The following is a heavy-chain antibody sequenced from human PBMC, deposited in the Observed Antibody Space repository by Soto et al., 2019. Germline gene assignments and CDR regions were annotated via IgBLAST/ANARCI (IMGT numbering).Heavy chain of an antibody. CDR1: GFTFSSYS. V-gene: IGHV3-21*01. CDR2: ISSSSSYI. CDR3: ARTGTSDVFDY. D-gene: IGHD1-1*01. Sequence: EVQLVESGGGLVKPGGSLRLSCATSGFTFSSYSMNWVRQAPGKGLEWVSSISSSSSYIYYADSVKGRFTISRDNAKNSLCLKMNSLRAEDTAVCYGARTGTSDVFDYWGQGTLVTVSS. J-gene: IGHJ4*02.